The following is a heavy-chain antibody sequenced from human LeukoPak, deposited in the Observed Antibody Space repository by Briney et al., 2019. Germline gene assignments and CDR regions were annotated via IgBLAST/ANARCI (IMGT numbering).Heavy chain of an antibody. CDR2: ISYDGRNK. D-gene: IGHD6-19*01. J-gene: IGHJ3*02. V-gene: IGHV3-30*04. CDR1: GFTFSSYA. Sequence: AGGSLRLSCAASGFTFSSYAMHWVRQAPGKGLEWVAVISYDGRNKYYADSVKGRFTISRDNSKNTLYLQMNSLRAEDTAVYYCARGSGWDDAFDIWGQGTMVTVSS. CDR3: ARGSGWDDAFDI.